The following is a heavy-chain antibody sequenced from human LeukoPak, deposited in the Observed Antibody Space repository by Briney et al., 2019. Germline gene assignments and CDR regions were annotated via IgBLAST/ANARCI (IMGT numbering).Heavy chain of an antibody. CDR2: ISWNSGSI. Sequence: PGGSLRLSCAASGFTFDDYAMHWVRHAPGKGLEWVSGISWNSGSIGYADSVKGRFTISRDNAKNSLYLQMNSLRAEDTALYYCAKGFYDYVWGSYRYVPFDYWGQGTLVTVSS. CDR1: GFTFDDYA. V-gene: IGHV3-9*01. CDR3: AKGFYDYVWGSYRYVPFDY. D-gene: IGHD3-16*02. J-gene: IGHJ4*02.